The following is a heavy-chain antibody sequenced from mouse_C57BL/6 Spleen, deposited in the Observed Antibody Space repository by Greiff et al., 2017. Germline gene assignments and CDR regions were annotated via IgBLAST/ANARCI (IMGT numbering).Heavy chain of an antibody. CDR2: LSAGGSYT. CDR3: ARDRAGYYFDY. J-gene: IGHJ2*01. Sequence: EVMLVESGGGLVKPGGSLTLSCAASGFTFSSYAMPWVRQTPEQRLEWVATLSAGGSYTYYPDNVKCRFTFSRDNAKNNLYLQLSRLKAEDTAMYYCARDRAGYYFDYWSQGTTLTVSS. V-gene: IGHV5-4*01. CDR1: GFTFSSYA. D-gene: IGHD3-1*01.